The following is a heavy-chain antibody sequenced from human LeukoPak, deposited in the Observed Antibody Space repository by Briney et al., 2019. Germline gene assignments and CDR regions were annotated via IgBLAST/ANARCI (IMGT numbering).Heavy chain of an antibody. CDR2: INGDGSSI. V-gene: IGHV3-74*01. Sequence: GGSLRLSCAASGFTFSSYWMHWVRQAPGKGLVWVSRINGDGSSIRYADSVEGRFTISRDNAKNTLYLQMNSLRAEDTAVYYCAREEVAGTIDYWGQGTLVTVSS. D-gene: IGHD6-19*01. J-gene: IGHJ4*02. CDR3: AREEVAGTIDY. CDR1: GFTFSSYW.